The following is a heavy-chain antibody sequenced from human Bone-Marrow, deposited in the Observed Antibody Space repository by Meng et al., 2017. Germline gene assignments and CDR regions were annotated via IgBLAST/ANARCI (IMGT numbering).Heavy chain of an antibody. J-gene: IGHJ6*02. D-gene: IGHD3-22*01. Sequence: SETLSLTCAVSGGSISSSNWWSWVRHPPGKGLEWIGEIYHSGSTNYNPSLKSRVTISVDKSKNQFSLKLSPVTAADTAVYYCARDLDDLYYYDSSGYYLTTPRPGGMDVWGQGTTVTVSS. CDR3: ARDLDDLYYYDSSGYYLTTPRPGGMDV. CDR2: IYHSGST. V-gene: IGHV4-4*02. CDR1: GGSISSSNW.